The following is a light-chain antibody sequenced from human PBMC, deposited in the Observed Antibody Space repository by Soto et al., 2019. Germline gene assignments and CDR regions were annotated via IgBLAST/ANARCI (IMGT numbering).Light chain of an antibody. Sequence: DIVMTQSPLSLPVTLGQSASISCRSSQSLLNSDGSTYLNWFQQRPGRSPRRLIYKVSNRDSGVPARFSGRGSGTDFALKIGRVEAEDVGVYYCMQGTHWPITFGQGTRLEIK. CDR1: QSLLNSDGSTY. V-gene: IGKV2-30*01. CDR2: KVS. J-gene: IGKJ5*01. CDR3: MQGTHWPIT.